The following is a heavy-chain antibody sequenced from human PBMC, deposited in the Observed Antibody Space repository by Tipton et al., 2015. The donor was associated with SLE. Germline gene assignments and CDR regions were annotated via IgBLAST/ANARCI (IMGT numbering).Heavy chain of an antibody. CDR3: AKDKRPTVTTRYDYYYGMDV. CDR1: GFTFSSYA. D-gene: IGHD4-17*01. V-gene: IGHV3-23*01. Sequence: SLRLSCAASGFTFSSYAMSWVRQAPGQGLEWVSVISGSGGSTNYADSVKGRLTISRDNSKNTLYLQMNSLRAEDTAVYHCAKDKRPTVTTRYDYYYGMDVWGQGTRVSVSS. CDR2: ISGSGGST. J-gene: IGHJ6*02.